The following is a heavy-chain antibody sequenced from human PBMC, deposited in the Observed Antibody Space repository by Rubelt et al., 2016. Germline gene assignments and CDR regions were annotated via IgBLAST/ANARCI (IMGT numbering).Heavy chain of an antibody. V-gene: IGHV1-18*01. Sequence: QVQLVQSGAEVKKPGASVKVSCKASGYTFTSYGISWVRQAPGQGLEWMGWISAYNGNTNYAQKFQGRVTMTTDTSTSTSYMERRSLRSDDTAVYYCARDPTTRFTSTGWFDPWGQGTLVTVSS. CDR1: GYTFTSYG. CDR2: ISAYNGNT. CDR3: ARDPTTRFTSTGWFDP. D-gene: IGHD5-12*01. J-gene: IGHJ5*02.